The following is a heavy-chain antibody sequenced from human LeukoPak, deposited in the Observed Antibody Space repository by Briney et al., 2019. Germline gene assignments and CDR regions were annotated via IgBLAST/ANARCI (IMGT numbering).Heavy chain of an antibody. D-gene: IGHD6-19*01. Sequence: SETLSLTCTVSGGSISSYYWSWIRQPPGKGLEWIGYIYYSGSTNYNPSLKSRVTISVDTSKNQFSLKLSSVTAADTAVYYCAAWGDSGLVFDYWGQGTLVTVSS. CDR1: GGSISSYY. CDR3: AAWGDSGLVFDY. J-gene: IGHJ4*02. CDR2: IYYSGST. V-gene: IGHV4-59*01.